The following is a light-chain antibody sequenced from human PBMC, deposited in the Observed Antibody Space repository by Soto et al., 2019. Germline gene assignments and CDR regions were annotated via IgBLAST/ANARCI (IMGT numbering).Light chain of an antibody. CDR3: QQRNNWPPPTT. CDR2: ESF. J-gene: IGKJ5*01. CDR1: QRVDRH. V-gene: IGKV3-11*01. Sequence: IVLTQSPATLSLSPGERATLSYRASQRVDRHLAWYQQKPGQAPRLLIYESFDRATAISASFSGIGSETDFPLTISSLEPNNLAVYYCQQRNNWPPPTTFGKGTGLE.